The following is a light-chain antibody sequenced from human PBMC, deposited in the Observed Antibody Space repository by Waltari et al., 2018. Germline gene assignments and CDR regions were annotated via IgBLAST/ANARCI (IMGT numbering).Light chain of an antibody. CDR2: DVN. V-gene: IGLV2-23*02. J-gene: IGLJ3*02. CDR1: SSDVGTSNL. CDR3: CSYAGSAISV. Sequence: QSALTQTATVSGSPGQSNTISCTGTSSDVGTSNLVPWYQQHPGKAPTLIIYDVNKRPSGVSNRFSGSKSGNTASLTISGLQAADEADYYCCSYAGSAISVFGGGTKVTVL.